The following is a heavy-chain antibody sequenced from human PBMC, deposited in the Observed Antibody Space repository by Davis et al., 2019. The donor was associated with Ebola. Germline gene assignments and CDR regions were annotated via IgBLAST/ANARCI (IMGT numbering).Heavy chain of an antibody. D-gene: IGHD5-12*01. V-gene: IGHV6-1*01. CDR1: GDSASSKSAT. CDR2: TYYRSKWYN. CDR3: ARGWLRSGFDY. Sequence: HPQTLSLTRVISGDSASSKSATWNSIRQSPSRGLEWLGRTYYRSKWYNDYAVSVKSRITINPDTSKNQLSLQLNSVAPEDTAVYYCARGWLRSGFDYWGQGTLATVSS. J-gene: IGHJ4*02.